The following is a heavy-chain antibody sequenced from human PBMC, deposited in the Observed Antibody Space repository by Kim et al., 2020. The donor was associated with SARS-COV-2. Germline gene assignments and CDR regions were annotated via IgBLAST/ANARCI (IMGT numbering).Heavy chain of an antibody. V-gene: IGHV4-59*01. J-gene: IGHJ4*02. CDR2: IYYSGST. CDR3: ARGGDVLLWFREPGRGHYFDY. CDR1: GGSISSYY. D-gene: IGHD3-10*01. Sequence: SETLSLTCTVSGGSISSYYWSWIRQPPGKGLEWIGYIYYSGSTNYNPSLKSRVTISVDTSKNQFSLKLSSVTAADTAVYYCARGGDVLLWFREPGRGHYFDYWGQGTLVTVSS.